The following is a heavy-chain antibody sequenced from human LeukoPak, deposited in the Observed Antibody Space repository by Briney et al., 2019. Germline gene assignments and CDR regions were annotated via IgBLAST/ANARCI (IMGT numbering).Heavy chain of an antibody. J-gene: IGHJ3*02. CDR2: ISSSSSYI. CDR3: ARDLQLERAFDI. Sequence: GGSLRLYCAASGFTFSSYSMNWVRQAPGKGLEWVSSISSSSSYIYYADSVKGRFTTSRDNAKNSLYLQMYSLRAEDTAVYYCARDLQLERAFDIWGQGTIVTVSS. CDR1: GFTFSSYS. D-gene: IGHD1-1*01. V-gene: IGHV3-21*01.